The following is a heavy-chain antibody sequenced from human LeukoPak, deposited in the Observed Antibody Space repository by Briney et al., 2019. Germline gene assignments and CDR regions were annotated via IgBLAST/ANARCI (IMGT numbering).Heavy chain of an antibody. D-gene: IGHD2-2*01. Sequence: SETLSLTCTASGGSISNYYWSWIQQPPGKGLEWIGYIYYSGSTKYNPSLKSRVTISVDTSKNQFSLKLSSVTAADTAVYYCARDPFLIVVVPAAIEDWFDPWGQGTLVTVSS. J-gene: IGHJ5*02. V-gene: IGHV4-59*12. CDR2: IYYSGST. CDR1: GGSISNYY. CDR3: ARDPFLIVVVPAAIEDWFDP.